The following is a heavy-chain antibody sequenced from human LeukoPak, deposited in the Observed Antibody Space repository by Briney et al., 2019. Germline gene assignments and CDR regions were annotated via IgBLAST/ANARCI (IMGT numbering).Heavy chain of an antibody. CDR3: ARGNYYGSASRGGFDY. Sequence: SETLSFTCSVSGVSMSGYYWSWIRQPAGKGLEWIGRFNTRGITTYNSSLKTRVIISLDNYKNQFYLTLTSVTAADTAVYDCARGNYYGSASRGGFDYWGQGILVTVSA. CDR2: FNTRGIT. D-gene: IGHD3-10*01. CDR1: GVSMSGYY. V-gene: IGHV4-4*07. J-gene: IGHJ4*02.